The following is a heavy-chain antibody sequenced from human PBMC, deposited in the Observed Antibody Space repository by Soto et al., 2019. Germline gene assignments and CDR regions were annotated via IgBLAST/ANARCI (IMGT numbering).Heavy chain of an antibody. CDR3: ARAGDNYNLLDY. Sequence: GGSLRLSCAASGFTFSDYYMSWIRQAPGKGLEGLSYSSDSGTFTRYADSVKGRFSISRDNAKNSLYLQINSLRGEDTAIYYCARAGDNYNLLDYWGKGT. CDR2: SSDSGTFT. CDR1: GFTFSDYY. J-gene: IGHJ4*02. V-gene: IGHV3-11*06. D-gene: IGHD1-1*01.